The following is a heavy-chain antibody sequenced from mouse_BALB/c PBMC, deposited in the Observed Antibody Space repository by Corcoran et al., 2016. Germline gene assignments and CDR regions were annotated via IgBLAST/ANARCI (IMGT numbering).Heavy chain of an antibody. Sequence: QVQLQPSGAELARPGASMKLSCKASGYTFTDYYIHWVKQRTVHGFEWIGEIYPGSGNTYYNEKFKGKATLTADQSSSTAYMQLSRLTSEDSAVYFCARKDYWCQGTTLTVSS. V-gene: IGHV1-77*01. CDR1: GYTFTDYY. CDR2: IYPGSGNT. CDR3: ARKDY. J-gene: IGHJ2*01.